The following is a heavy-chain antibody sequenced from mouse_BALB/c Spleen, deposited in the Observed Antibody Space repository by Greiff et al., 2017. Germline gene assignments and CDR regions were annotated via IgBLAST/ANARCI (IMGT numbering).Heavy chain of an antibody. CDR1: GYSFTSYY. CDR3: ARSGTGTSGCAY. V-gene: IGHV1-28*01. Sequence: EVQLQQSGPELMKPGASVKISCKASGYSFTSYYMHWVKQSHGKSLEWIGYIDPFNGGTSYNQKFKGKATLTVDKSSSTAYMHLSSLTSEDSAVYYCARSGTGTSGCAYWGQGTLVTVSA. D-gene: IGHD4-1*01. CDR2: IDPFNGGT. J-gene: IGHJ3*01.